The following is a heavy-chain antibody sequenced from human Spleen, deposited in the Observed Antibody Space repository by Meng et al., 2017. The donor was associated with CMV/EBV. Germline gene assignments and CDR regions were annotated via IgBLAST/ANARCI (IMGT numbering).Heavy chain of an antibody. CDR2: ISTSGDNT. CDR1: GFTFSSYV. D-gene: IGHD1-7*01. CDR3: AKPPRNYNSNWYTYSFAY. V-gene: IGHV3-23*01. J-gene: IGHJ4*02. Sequence: GESLKISCAASGFTFSSYVMNWVRQPPGKGLEWVSAISTSGDNTNYVDSVKGRFTISRDNSKNTLFLQMNSLRAEDTAVYYCAKPPRNYNSNWYTYSFAYWGQGTLVTVSS.